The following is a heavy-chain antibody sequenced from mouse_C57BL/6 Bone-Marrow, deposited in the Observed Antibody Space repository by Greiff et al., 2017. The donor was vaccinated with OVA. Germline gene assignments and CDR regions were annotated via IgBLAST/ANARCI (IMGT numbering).Heavy chain of an antibody. V-gene: IGHV1-54*01. CDR2: INPGSGDT. D-gene: IGHD1-1*01. J-gene: IGHJ1*03. CDR3: ARSGYYGLYWYFDV. CDR1: GYAFTNYL. Sequence: QVQLQQSGAELVRPGTSVKVSCKASGYAFTNYLIEWVKQRPGQGLEWIGVINPGSGDTNYNEKFKGKATLTADKSSSTAYMQLSSLTSEDSAVYFCARSGYYGLYWYFDVWGTGTTVTVSS.